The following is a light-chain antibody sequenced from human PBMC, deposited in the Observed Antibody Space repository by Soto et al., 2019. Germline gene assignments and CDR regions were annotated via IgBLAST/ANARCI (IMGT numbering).Light chain of an antibody. V-gene: IGKV3-20*01. CDR2: GAS. CDR1: QRVISDY. CDR3: QQYDKSPLFT. J-gene: IGKJ3*01. Sequence: IVLTQSPGTLSLSPGERATLSCRASQRVISDYLAWYQQKPGQSPRLLIYGASNRATDIPDRFSGSGSGTDFTLTISRLEPEDCAVYYCQQYDKSPLFTFGPGTTVDIK.